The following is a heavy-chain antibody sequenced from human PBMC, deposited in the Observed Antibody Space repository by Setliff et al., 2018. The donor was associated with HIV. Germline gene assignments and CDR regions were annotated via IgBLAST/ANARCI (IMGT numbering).Heavy chain of an antibody. CDR1: GYIFSAYY. Sequence: ASVKVSCKTSGYIFSAYYVHWLRRAPGQGLEWMGWINYNNGDTKYAEKFQGRVTMTRDTSISTLYMDLNRLTSDDTAVYYCALANIVSTARWNHWGRGTLVTSPQ. D-gene: IGHD1-1*01. V-gene: IGHV1-2*02. J-gene: IGHJ4*02. CDR3: ALANIVSTARWNH. CDR2: INYNNGDT.